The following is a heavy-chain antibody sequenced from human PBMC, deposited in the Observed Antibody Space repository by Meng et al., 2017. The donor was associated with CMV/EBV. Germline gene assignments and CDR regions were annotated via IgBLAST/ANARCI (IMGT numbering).Heavy chain of an antibody. Sequence: GGSLRPSGAAPGFTFSSYEMNWVRQAPGKGLEWVSYISRSGSTIYYADSVKGRFTISRDNAKNSLYLQMNSLRAEDTAVYYCARDPPTVVMVYYFDYWGQGTLVTVSS. V-gene: IGHV3-48*03. D-gene: IGHD4-23*01. J-gene: IGHJ4*02. CDR3: ARDPPTVVMVYYFDY. CDR2: ISRSGSTI. CDR1: GFTFSSYE.